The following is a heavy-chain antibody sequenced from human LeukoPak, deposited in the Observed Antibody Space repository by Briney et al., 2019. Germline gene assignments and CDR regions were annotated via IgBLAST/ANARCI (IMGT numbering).Heavy chain of an antibody. CDR1: GFTFSSYG. J-gene: IGHJ3*02. V-gene: IGHV3-23*01. CDR3: AKDHTWYYYDSSGYYSAFDI. CDR2: ISGSGGST. D-gene: IGHD3-22*01. Sequence: GGSLRLSCAASGFTFSSYGMSWVRQAPGKGLEWVSAISGSGGSTYYADSVKGRCTISRDNSKNTLYLQMNSLRAEDTAVYYCAKDHTWYYYDSSGYYSAFDIWGQGTMVTVSS.